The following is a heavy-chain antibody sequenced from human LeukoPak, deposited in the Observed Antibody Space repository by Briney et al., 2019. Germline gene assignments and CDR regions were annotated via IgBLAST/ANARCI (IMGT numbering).Heavy chain of an antibody. CDR2: IIPILGIA. CDR1: GGTFSSYA. CDR3: ARDSTLLWFGELSFPPNWFDP. D-gene: IGHD3-10*01. Sequence: ASVKVSCKASGGTFSSYAISWVRQAPGQGLEWMGRIIPILGIANYAQKLQGRVTMTTDTSTSTAYMELRSLRSDDTAVYYCARDSTLLWFGELSFPPNWFDPWGQGTLVTVSS. V-gene: IGHV1-69*04. J-gene: IGHJ5*02.